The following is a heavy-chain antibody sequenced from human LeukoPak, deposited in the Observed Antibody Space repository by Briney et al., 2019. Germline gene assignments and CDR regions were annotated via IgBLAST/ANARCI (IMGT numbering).Heavy chain of an antibody. Sequence: SETLSLTCAVYGGSFSGYYWNWIRQPPGKGLEWIGEIDHSGSTNYNPSLKSRVTISVDTSKNQFSLKLSSVTAADTAVYYCARKSFEYYYYYYMDVWGKGTTVTVSS. CDR3: ARKSFEYYYYYYMDV. CDR1: GGSFSGYY. V-gene: IGHV4-34*01. D-gene: IGHD3-9*01. J-gene: IGHJ6*03. CDR2: IDHSGST.